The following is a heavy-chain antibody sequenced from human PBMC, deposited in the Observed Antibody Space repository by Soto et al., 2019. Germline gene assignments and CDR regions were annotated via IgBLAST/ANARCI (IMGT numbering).Heavy chain of an antibody. Sequence: QVQLVQSGAEVKPPGASVKVSCKASGYTFTGHYMHWVRQVSGRRLEFLGWLKPDNGGTYYAPKFQGRVPYTRDTSTTISYMEMSGLHSDDTAVYFCARDLGPLGSGSPWPTFGMDVWGQGTTVAV. CDR2: LKPDNGGT. CDR1: GYTFTGHY. J-gene: IGHJ6*02. D-gene: IGHD3-10*01. V-gene: IGHV1-2*02. CDR3: ARDLGPLGSGSPWPTFGMDV.